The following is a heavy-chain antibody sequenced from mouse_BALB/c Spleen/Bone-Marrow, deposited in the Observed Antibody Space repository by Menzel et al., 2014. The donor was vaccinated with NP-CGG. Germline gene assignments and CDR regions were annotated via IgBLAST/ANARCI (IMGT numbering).Heavy chain of an antibody. V-gene: IGHV1S29*02. CDR2: IYPYNGDT. J-gene: IGHJ2*01. CDR3: ARRDFGDF. Sequence: EVQLVESGPELAKPGASVKISCKASGYTFTDYNMNWVRQSHGKRLERIGYIYPYNGDTGYNQKFKTRATLSIDNSSNTAYMELHSLTSEDSAVYYCARRDFGDFWGQGTTLTVSS. CDR1: GYTFTDYN. D-gene: IGHD3-3*01.